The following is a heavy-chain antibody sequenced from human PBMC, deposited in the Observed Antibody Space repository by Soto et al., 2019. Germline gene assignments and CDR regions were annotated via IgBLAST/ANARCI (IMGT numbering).Heavy chain of an antibody. CDR1: GFTFITSF. D-gene: IGHD6-19*01. J-gene: IGHJ4*02. V-gene: IGHV3-7*03. CDR2: INQDGGGT. CDR3: ARYFRGSGRYFFDY. Sequence: AGGSLRLSCVASGFTFITSFMGWVRQAPGKGLEWVANINQDGGGTYYVDSVEGRFTISRDNAKDSLYLQMNSLRGEDTAVYYCARYFRGSGRYFFDYWGQGTLVTASS.